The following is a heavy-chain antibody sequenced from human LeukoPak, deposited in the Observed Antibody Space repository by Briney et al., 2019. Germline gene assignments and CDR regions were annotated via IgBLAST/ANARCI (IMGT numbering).Heavy chain of an antibody. CDR1: GGSISSGDYY. Sequence: SETLSLTCTVSGGSISSGDYYWSWIRQPPGKGLEWIGYIYYSGSTYYNPSLESRVTISVDTSKNQFSLKLSSVTAADTAVYYCARDRGGYGWFDPWGQGTLVTVSS. J-gene: IGHJ5*02. CDR2: IYYSGST. D-gene: IGHD1-26*01. V-gene: IGHV4-30-4*01. CDR3: ARDRGGYGWFDP.